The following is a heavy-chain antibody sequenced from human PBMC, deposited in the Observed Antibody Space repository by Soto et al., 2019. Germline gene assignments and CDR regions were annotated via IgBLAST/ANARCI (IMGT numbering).Heavy chain of an antibody. Sequence: QVQLQQWGAGLLKPSETLALTCAVYGGFVSSGSYYWSWIRQPTGKGLEWTGEMSHSGGTHFTPSLKSRVTLAVDTAKHQFSLKMSSVTAADSALYYCARVERGTATTVVDAFDIWGPGTMVTVSS. CDR1: GGFVSSGSYY. J-gene: IGHJ3*02. CDR2: MSHSGGT. D-gene: IGHD1-1*01. V-gene: IGHV4-34*01. CDR3: ARVERGTATTVVDAFDI.